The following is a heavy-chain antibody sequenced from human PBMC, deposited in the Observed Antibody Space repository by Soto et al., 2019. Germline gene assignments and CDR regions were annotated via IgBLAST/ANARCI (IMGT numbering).Heavy chain of an antibody. V-gene: IGHV4-31*01. CDR1: GGSISRGGYY. CDR3: ARDPDY. CDR2: XSSXXRK. Sequence: TLTLTCTVSGGSISRGGYYWSWIRQQXXXXPXLXXXSSXXRKXSXXXXXTXXXXXXXTSKNNFSLKLSSVTAADTAVYYCARDPDYWGQGTMVTVSS. J-gene: IGHJ4*02.